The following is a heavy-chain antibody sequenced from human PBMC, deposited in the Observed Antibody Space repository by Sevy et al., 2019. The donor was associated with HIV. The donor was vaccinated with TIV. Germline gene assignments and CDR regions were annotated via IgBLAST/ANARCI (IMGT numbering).Heavy chain of an antibody. CDR3: AKAIPAAAGTGAFDV. CDR2: IRNSNT. D-gene: IGHD6-13*01. CDR1: GFTFSSFH. J-gene: IGHJ3*01. Sequence: GGSLRLSCAASGFTFSSFHMTWVRQAPGKGQEWVSTIRNSNTFYADSVKGRFTISIDNSKNTLGLQMNILRAEDTAIYYCAKAIPAAAGTGAFDVWGQGTMVTVSS. V-gene: IGHV3-23*01.